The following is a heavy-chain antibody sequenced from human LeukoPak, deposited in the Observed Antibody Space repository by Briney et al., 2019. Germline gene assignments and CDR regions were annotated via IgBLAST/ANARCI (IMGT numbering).Heavy chain of an antibody. J-gene: IGHJ4*02. CDR2: ISYDGSNK. CDR3: ARVKGGTVVTDY. D-gene: IGHD4-23*01. CDR1: GFTFSSYA. V-gene: IGHV3-30-3*01. Sequence: GGSLRLSCAASGFTFSSYAMHWVRQAPGKGLEWVAVISYDGSNKYYADSVKGRLTISRDNSKNTLYLQMNSLRAEDTAVYYCARVKGGTVVTDYWGQGTLVTVSS.